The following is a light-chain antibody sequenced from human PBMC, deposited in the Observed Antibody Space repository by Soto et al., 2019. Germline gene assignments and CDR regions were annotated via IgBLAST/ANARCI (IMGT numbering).Light chain of an antibody. CDR3: QRYNNWPPIT. J-gene: IGKJ5*01. CDR1: QGIGST. V-gene: IGKV3-15*01. Sequence: EIVLTQSPAALSVSPGERVTLSCRASQGIGSTLAWYQQKPGQTPRLLIYDSSTRATGIPARFSGSGSGTEFTLTINGLQSEDFAVYYCQRYNNWPPITFGQGTRLEIK. CDR2: DSS.